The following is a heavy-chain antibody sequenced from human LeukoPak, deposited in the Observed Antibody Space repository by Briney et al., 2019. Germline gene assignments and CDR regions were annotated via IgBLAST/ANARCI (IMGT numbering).Heavy chain of an antibody. CDR1: GGSISSGGYS. V-gene: IGHV4-30-2*01. J-gene: IGHJ4*02. CDR3: AGGSSTNYYDSSGRIDY. CDR2: IYHSGST. D-gene: IGHD3-22*01. Sequence: SQTLSLTCAVSGGSISSGGYSWSWIRQPPGKGLEWIGYIYHSGSTNYNPSLKSRVTISVDTSKNQFSLKLSSVTAADTAVYYCAGGSSTNYYDSSGRIDYWGQGTLVTVSS.